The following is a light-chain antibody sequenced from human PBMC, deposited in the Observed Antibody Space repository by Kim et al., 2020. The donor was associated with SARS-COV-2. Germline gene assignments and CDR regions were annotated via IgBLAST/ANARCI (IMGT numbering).Light chain of an antibody. CDR3: QQYGSSPLT. CDR1: HNVNSNF. CDR2: GAS. Sequence: VVLTQSPGTLSLSPGESASLSCRASHNVNSNFLAWYQQRPGQAPRLLIYGASTRASGIPDRFTGSGSGTDFTLTVDRLEPDDFAVYYCQQYGSSPLTLGGGTQVDIK. V-gene: IGKV3-20*01. J-gene: IGKJ4*01.